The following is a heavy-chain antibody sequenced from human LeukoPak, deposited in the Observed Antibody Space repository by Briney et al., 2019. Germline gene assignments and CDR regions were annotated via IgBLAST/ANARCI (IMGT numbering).Heavy chain of an antibody. D-gene: IGHD3-3*01. J-gene: IGHJ4*02. CDR2: INPNSGGT. CDR3: ARPLYDFWSGYLYY. V-gene: IGHV1-2*02. CDR1: GYTFTGYY. Sequence: ASVKVSCKASGYTFTGYYMHWVRQAPGQGLEWMGWINPNSGGTNYAQKFQGRVTMTRDTSISTAYMELSRQRSDDTAVYYCARPLYDFWSGYLYYWGQGTLVTVSS.